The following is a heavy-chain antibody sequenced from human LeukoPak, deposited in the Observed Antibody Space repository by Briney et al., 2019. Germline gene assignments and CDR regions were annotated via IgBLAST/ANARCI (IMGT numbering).Heavy chain of an antibody. CDR2: IIPIFGTA. Sequence: ASVKVSCKASGGTFSSYAISWVRQAPGQGLEWMGGIIPIFGTANYAQKFQGRVTITADESTSTAYMELSGLRSEDTAVYYCARSRGGYDYSYYYYMDVWGKGTTVTISS. D-gene: IGHD5-24*01. V-gene: IGHV1-69*13. CDR3: ARSRGGYDYSYYYYMDV. J-gene: IGHJ6*03. CDR1: GGTFSSYA.